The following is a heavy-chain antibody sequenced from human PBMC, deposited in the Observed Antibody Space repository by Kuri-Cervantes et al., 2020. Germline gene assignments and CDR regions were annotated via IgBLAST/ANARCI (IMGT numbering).Heavy chain of an antibody. CDR2: IYYSGST. J-gene: IGHJ4*02. V-gene: IGHV4-59*08. CDR3: ARHKGTYRGLDY. Sequence: SETLSLTCTVSGGSISSYYWSWIRQPPGKGLEWIGYIYYSGSTNYNPSLKSRVTISVDTSKNQFSLKLSSVTAADTAVYYCARHKGTYRGLDYWDQGTLVTVSS. D-gene: IGHD1-14*01. CDR1: GGSISSYY.